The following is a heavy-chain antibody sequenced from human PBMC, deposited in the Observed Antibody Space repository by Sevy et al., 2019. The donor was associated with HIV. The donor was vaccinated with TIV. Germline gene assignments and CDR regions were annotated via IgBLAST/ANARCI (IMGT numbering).Heavy chain of an antibody. CDR2: INHSGST. J-gene: IGHJ4*01. Sequence: SETLSLTCAVYGGSFSGYYWSWIRQPPGKGLEWIGEINHSGSTNYNPSLKSRVTISVDTSKNQFSLKLSSVTAADTAVYYCATSHTTAAAEQRGLDYWGQEPWSPSPQ. CDR1: GGSFSGYY. V-gene: IGHV4-34*01. CDR3: ATSHTTAAAEQRGLDY. D-gene: IGHD6-13*01.